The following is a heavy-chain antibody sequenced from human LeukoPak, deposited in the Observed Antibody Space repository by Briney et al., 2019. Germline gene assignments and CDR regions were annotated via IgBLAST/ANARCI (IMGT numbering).Heavy chain of an antibody. V-gene: IGHV3-23*01. J-gene: IGHJ4*02. CDR3: AKSHASIWNVYDY. CDR1: GFPFSSYA. D-gene: IGHD1-1*01. Sequence: GGSWRFSGGASGFPFSSYAMSWVRLAPGKGLNGVSALSGSGDSTYYADSVKGRFTTSRDNYNNTLFLQMNSLRAADTAVYYCAKSHASIWNVYDYWGQGTLVTVSS. CDR2: LSGSGDST.